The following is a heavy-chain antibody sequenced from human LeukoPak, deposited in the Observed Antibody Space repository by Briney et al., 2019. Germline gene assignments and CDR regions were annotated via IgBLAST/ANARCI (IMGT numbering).Heavy chain of an antibody. D-gene: IGHD3-10*01. V-gene: IGHV4-59*08. CDR1: GGSISSYY. CDR3: ASNYHGSGSLDY. Sequence: PSETLSLTCTVSGGSISSYYWSWIRQAPGKGLEWIGYIYYSGSTNYNPSLKSRVTISVDTSKNQFSLKLSSVTAADTAVYYCASNYHGSGSLDYWGQGNLVTVSS. CDR2: IYYSGST. J-gene: IGHJ4*02.